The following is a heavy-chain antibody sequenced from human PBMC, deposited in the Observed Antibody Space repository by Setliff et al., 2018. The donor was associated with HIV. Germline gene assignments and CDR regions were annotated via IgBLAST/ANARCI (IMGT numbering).Heavy chain of an antibody. CDR3: ARLGIGRYCNISSCYLNQ. CDR2: ISAGGGGT. Sequence: GSLRLSCAASGFTFSSYAMSWVRQASGKGLEWVSGISAGGGGTNYADSVKGRFTISRDNSKNTLYLKMNSLRDEDTAVYYCARLGIGRYCNISSCYLNQWGQGTLVTVSS. D-gene: IGHD6-19*01. J-gene: IGHJ4*02. V-gene: IGHV3-23*01. CDR1: GFTFSSYA.